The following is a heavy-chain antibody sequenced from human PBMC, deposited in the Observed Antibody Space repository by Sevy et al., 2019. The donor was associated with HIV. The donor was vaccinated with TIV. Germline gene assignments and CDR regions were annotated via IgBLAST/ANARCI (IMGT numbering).Heavy chain of an antibody. CDR2: ITPDDT. D-gene: IGHD1-1*01. CDR3: ARDAQTWRGPWYGTSGADR. V-gene: IGHV3-23*01. CDR1: GFTFSGYA. J-gene: IGHJ5*02. Sequence: GGSLRLSCAVSGFTFSGYAMNWVRQAPGKGLEWVSSITPDDTHYADSVRGRFSVSRDNSKNTLYLQMDSLTVDDTAVYYCARDAQTWRGPWYGTSGADRWGQGTLVTVSS.